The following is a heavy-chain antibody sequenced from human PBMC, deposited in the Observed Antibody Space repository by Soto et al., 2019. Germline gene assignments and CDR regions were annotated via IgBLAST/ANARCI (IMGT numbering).Heavy chain of an antibody. CDR1: GYTFTGYG. Sequence: ASVKLSCKDSGYTFTGYGISWVRQANGQGLEWMGWISAYNGNTNYAQKLQGRVTMTTDTSTSTAYMELRSLRSDDTAVYYCAGFPYYYDSSGYDVAFDIWGQGTMVTVSS. CDR2: ISAYNGNT. CDR3: AGFPYYYDSSGYDVAFDI. D-gene: IGHD3-22*01. V-gene: IGHV1-18*01. J-gene: IGHJ3*02.